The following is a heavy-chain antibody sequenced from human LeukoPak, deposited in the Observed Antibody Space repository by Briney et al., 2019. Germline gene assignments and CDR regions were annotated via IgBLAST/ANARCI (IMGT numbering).Heavy chain of an antibody. CDR2: IYYSGST. Sequence: PSETLSLTCAVYGGSFSGYYWGWIRQPPGKGLEWIGSIYYSGSTYYNPSLKSRVTISVDTSKNQFSLKLSSVTAADTAVYYCARLGYYDSSLGSWGQGTLVTVSS. V-gene: IGHV4-39*01. D-gene: IGHD3-22*01. CDR1: GGSFSGYY. CDR3: ARLGYYDSSLGS. J-gene: IGHJ4*02.